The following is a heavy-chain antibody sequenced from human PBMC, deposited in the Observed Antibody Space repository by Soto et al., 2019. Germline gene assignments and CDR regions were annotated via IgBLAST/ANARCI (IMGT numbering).Heavy chain of an antibody. V-gene: IGHV4-39*01. CDR1: GGSISSSSYY. Sequence: SETLSLTCTVSGGSISSSSYYWGWIRQPPGKGLEWIGSIYYSGSTYYNPSLKSRVTISVDTSKNQFSLKLSSVTAADTAVYYCARHIFNYGPGFAFDIWGQGTMVTVSS. J-gene: IGHJ3*02. D-gene: IGHD3-16*01. CDR3: ARHIFNYGPGFAFDI. CDR2: IYYSGST.